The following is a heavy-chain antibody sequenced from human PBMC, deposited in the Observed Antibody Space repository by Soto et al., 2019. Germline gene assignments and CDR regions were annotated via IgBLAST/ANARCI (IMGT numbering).Heavy chain of an antibody. Sequence: EVQLVESGGGLVQPGRSLRLSCAASGFTFDDFAMQWVRQAPGKGLEWVSGISWNSAMIGYADSVKGRFTISRDNAKNSLYLQMNSLRPEDTALYFCAKDNRADRGAFDYWGQGTLVSVFS. CDR1: GFTFDDFA. D-gene: IGHD3-10*01. CDR3: AKDNRADRGAFDY. V-gene: IGHV3-9*01. J-gene: IGHJ4*02. CDR2: ISWNSAMI.